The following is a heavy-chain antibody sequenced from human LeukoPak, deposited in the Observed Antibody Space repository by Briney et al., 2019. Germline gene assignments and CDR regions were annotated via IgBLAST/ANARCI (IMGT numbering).Heavy chain of an antibody. CDR2: IHTSGST. CDR1: GGSISNYH. CDR3: ARRDISSGWSFDY. V-gene: IGHV4-4*07. Sequence: SETPSLTCTVSGGSISNYHWSWIRQPAGKGLEWIGQIHTSGSTNYNPPLKSRVTMSIDTPENQLSLTIRSVTAADTAVYYCARRDISSGWSFDYWGQGTLVTVSS. J-gene: IGHJ4*02. D-gene: IGHD6-19*01.